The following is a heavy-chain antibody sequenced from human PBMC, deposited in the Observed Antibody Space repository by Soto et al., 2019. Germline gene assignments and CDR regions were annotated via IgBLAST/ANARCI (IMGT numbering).Heavy chain of an antibody. CDR2: ISRDGSNN. J-gene: IGHJ4*02. V-gene: IGHV3-30*03. Sequence: GGSLRLSCVASGFTFSNYVMHWVRQAPGKGLEWVAAISRDGSNNYYADSVKGRFTISRDNSKNTLYLQMSSLRGEDTAVYYCAMGPHVAAIDYWGQGTLFTFSS. CDR1: GFTFSNYV. CDR3: AMGPHVAAIDY. D-gene: IGHD2-15*01.